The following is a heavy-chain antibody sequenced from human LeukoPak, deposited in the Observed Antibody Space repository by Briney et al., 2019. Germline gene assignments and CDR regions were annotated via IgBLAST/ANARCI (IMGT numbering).Heavy chain of an antibody. CDR1: GFNFDHYA. J-gene: IGHJ2*01. CDR3: TRRAARWQFDL. V-gene: IGHV3-9*01. D-gene: IGHD5-24*01. CDR2: INWKTGNG. Sequence: ALRLSFAVSGFNFDHYAMHWVRQAPGRGLEWVSGINWKTGNGIYADSVKGRFTISRDNAKNSLYLQMSSLRAEDTALYYCTRRAARWQFDLWGRGTLLTVSS.